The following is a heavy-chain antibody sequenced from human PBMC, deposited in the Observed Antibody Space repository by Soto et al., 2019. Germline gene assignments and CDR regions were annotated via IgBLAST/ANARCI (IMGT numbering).Heavy chain of an antibody. Sequence: GGSLRLSCLASRFTFSTYAMHWVRQAPGKGLEYVSTISSNGGSTYYADSVKGRFTISRDNSKNTLYLQMSSLRAEDTAVYYCVEYYFDSSGYYGLNAFDIWGQGTMVT. CDR1: RFTFSTYA. V-gene: IGHV3-64D*06. D-gene: IGHD3-22*01. CDR2: ISSNGGST. CDR3: VEYYFDSSGYYGLNAFDI. J-gene: IGHJ3*02.